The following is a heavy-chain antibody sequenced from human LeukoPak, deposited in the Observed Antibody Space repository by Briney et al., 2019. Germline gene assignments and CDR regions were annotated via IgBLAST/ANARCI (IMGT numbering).Heavy chain of an antibody. V-gene: IGHV1-8*03. J-gene: IGHJ6*03. CDR1: GYTFTSYD. CDR2: MNPNSGNT. CDR3: ARGIAWELLALGYYYYMDV. D-gene: IGHD1-26*01. Sequence: GASVKVSCKASGYTFTSYDINWVRQATGQGLEWMGWMNPNSGNTGYAQKFQARVTITRNTSISTAYMELSSLRSEDTAGYYCARGIAWELLALGYYYYMDVWGKGTTVTVSS.